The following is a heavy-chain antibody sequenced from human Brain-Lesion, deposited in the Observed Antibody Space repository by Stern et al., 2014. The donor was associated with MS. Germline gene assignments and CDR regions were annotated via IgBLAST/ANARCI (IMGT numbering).Heavy chain of an antibody. Sequence: QVQLQESGPGLVKPSQTLSLTCTVSGGSISSGSDYWSWIRQPVGKGLEWIGRIHPSGSPFYTPSFKSRVTIPTDTPMTQFSLELNSATAADTAIYYCASGYRIFDYWGQGILVTVSS. CDR3: ASGYRIFDY. V-gene: IGHV4-61*02. D-gene: IGHD5-18*01. J-gene: IGHJ4*02. CDR2: IHPSGSP. CDR1: GGSISSGSDY.